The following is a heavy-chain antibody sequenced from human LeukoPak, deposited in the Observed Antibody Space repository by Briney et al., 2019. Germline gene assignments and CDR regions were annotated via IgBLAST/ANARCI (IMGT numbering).Heavy chain of an antibody. CDR2: IKQDGSEK. J-gene: IGHJ4*02. CDR3: ATSSSGDFDY. CDR1: GFSFSSHW. V-gene: IGHV3-7*01. Sequence: GGSLRLSCAVSGFSFSSHWLSWVRQAPGKGLVWLANIKQDGSEKYYVDSVKGRFTISRDNAKNSLYLQMDSLRVEDTAVYYCATSSSGDFDYWGQGTLVTVSS. D-gene: IGHD6-13*01.